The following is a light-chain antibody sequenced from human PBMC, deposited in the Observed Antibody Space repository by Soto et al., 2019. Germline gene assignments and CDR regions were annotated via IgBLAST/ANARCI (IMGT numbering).Light chain of an antibody. J-gene: IGLJ2*01. CDR2: EVS. CDR1: SSDVGGYNY. CDR3: SSYTSSSTLENVV. V-gene: IGLV2-14*01. Sequence: QSALTQPASVSGSPGQSITISCTGTSSDVGGYNYVSWYQQHPGKAPKLMIYEVSNRPSGVSNRFSGSKSGSTASLTISGLQAEDEADYYCSSYTSSSTLENVVFGGGTKLTVL.